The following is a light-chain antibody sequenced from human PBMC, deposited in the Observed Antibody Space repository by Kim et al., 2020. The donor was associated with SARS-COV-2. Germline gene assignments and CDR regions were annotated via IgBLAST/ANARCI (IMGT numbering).Light chain of an antibody. V-gene: IGLV2-14*03. Sequence: QSVVTQPASVSGSPGQSITISCTGTSSDVGGYNYVSWYQQHPGKAPKLMIYDVSNRPSGVSNRFSGSKSGNTASLTISGLQAEDEADYYCSSYTGSSTLVFGTGTKVTVL. CDR2: DVS. J-gene: IGLJ1*01. CDR3: SSYTGSSTLV. CDR1: SSDVGGYNY.